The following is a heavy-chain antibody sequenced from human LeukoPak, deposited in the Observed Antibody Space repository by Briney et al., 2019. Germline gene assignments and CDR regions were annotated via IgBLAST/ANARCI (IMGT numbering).Heavy chain of an antibody. J-gene: IGHJ6*02. D-gene: IGHD2-8*01. V-gene: IGHV3-30-3*01. CDR2: ISYDGSNK. Sequence: GGSLRLSCAASGFTFSSFAMHWVRQAPGKGLEWVAVISYDGSNKYDADSVKGRFTISRDNSKNTLHLQMNSLRAEDTAVYYCARAFTNPRAPARLPYDMDVWGQGTTVTVS. CDR3: ARAFTNPRAPARLPYDMDV. CDR1: GFTFSSFA.